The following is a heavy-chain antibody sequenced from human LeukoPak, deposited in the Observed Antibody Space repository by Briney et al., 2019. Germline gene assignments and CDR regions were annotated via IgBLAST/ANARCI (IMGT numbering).Heavy chain of an antibody. J-gene: IGHJ4*02. CDR2: ISSSSSYI. Sequence: GGSLRLSCAASGFTFSSYSMNWVRQAPGKGLEGVSSISSSSSYIYYADSVKGRFTISRDNAKNSLYLQMNSLRAKDTAVYYCARAPLDDSSGYYHFDYWGQGTLVTVSS. D-gene: IGHD3-22*01. CDR1: GFTFSSYS. V-gene: IGHV3-21*01. CDR3: ARAPLDDSSGYYHFDY.